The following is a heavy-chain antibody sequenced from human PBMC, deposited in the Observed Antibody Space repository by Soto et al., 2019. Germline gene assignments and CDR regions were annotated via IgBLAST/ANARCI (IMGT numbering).Heavy chain of an antibody. CDR1: GGSISSYY. CDR3: ARNVRSNYGMDV. CDR2: IYTSGNT. J-gene: IGHJ6*02. Sequence: SETLSLTCTVSGGSISSYYLSWIRQPAGKGLEWIGRIYTSGNTNYNPSLKSRVTMSVDTSKNQFSLRVSSVTAADTAVYYCARNVRSNYGMDVWGQGTTVTVSS. V-gene: IGHV4-4*07. D-gene: IGHD1-26*01.